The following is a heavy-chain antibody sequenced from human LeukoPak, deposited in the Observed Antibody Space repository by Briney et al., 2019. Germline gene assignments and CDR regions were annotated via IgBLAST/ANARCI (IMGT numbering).Heavy chain of an antibody. Sequence: PGGSLRLSCAASGFAFSVYAMHWVRQAPGKGLEWVAVIWYDGSYKYYADSVKGRFTVSRDNSKNTVYLQMDGLRAEDTAVYYCAKSCGGGYFIVDYWGQGTLVTVSS. CDR3: AKSCGGGYFIVDY. V-gene: IGHV3-33*06. D-gene: IGHD2-21*01. J-gene: IGHJ4*02. CDR1: GFAFSVYA. CDR2: IWYDGSYK.